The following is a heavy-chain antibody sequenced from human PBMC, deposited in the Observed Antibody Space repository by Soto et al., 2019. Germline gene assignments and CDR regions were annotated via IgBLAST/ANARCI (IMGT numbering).Heavy chain of an antibody. D-gene: IGHD5-12*01. CDR1: GFPFSGYS. Sequence: GGSLRLSCAAAGFPFSGYSMSWVRQAPGKGLEWVSAISGSGGSTYYADSVKGRFTIPRDNSKNTLYLQMNSLRAEDTAVYYCAKGRRYDVREDAFDIWGQGTMVTVSS. V-gene: IGHV3-23*01. J-gene: IGHJ3*02. CDR2: ISGSGGST. CDR3: AKGRRYDVREDAFDI.